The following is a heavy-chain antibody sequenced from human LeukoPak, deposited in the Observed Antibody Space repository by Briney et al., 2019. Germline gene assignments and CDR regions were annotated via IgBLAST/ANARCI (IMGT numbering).Heavy chain of an antibody. CDR3: ARAVIEIAAAGTDSGSYTLTYYFDY. CDR1: GFTFSSYS. Sequence: PGGSLRLSCAASGFTFSSYSMNWVRQAPGKRLEWVSYISSSSSTIYYADSVKGRFTISRDNAKNSLYLQMNSLRAEDTAVYYCARAVIEIAAAGTDSGSYTLTYYFDYWGQGTLVTVSS. D-gene: IGHD6-13*01. V-gene: IGHV3-48*01. CDR2: ISSSSSTI. J-gene: IGHJ4*02.